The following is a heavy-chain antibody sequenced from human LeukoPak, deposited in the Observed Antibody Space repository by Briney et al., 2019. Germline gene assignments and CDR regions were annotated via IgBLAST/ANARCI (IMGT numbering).Heavy chain of an antibody. V-gene: IGHV3-30*04. CDR2: VSYDGNNE. D-gene: IGHD1-1*01. Sequence: GGSLRLSCAASGFTFSPYAMHWLRQAPGKGLEWVAFVSYDGNNEYYADSVKGRFTISRDNSKNTLCLQMNSLRAEDTAVYYCARDSERRASLDYWGQGTLVTVSS. J-gene: IGHJ4*02. CDR3: ARDSERRASLDY. CDR1: GFTFSPYA.